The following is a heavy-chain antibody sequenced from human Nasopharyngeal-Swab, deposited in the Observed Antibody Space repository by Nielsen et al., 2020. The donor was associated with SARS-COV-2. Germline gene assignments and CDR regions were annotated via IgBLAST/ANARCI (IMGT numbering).Heavy chain of an antibody. CDR3: ARDGLDYDFWSAYFMDV. CDR2: INSNGVVT. J-gene: IGHJ6*02. CDR1: GFIFSNHW. V-gene: IGHV3-74*01. Sequence: GGSLRLSCAASGFIFSNHWIHWVRQAPGKGLVWVSRINSNGVVTGYADSVKGRFTVSRDNAKNSLYLQMNSLRAEDTAVYYCARDGLDYDFWSAYFMDVWGQGTTVTVSS. D-gene: IGHD3-3*01.